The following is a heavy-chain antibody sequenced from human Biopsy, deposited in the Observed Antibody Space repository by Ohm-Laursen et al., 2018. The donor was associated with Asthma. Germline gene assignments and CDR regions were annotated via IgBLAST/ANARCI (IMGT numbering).Heavy chain of an antibody. CDR3: ARVQKSPGDRWFDP. CDR2: INPNGGAT. CDR1: GYTFIGYH. D-gene: IGHD7-27*01. V-gene: IGHV1-2*06. J-gene: IGHJ5*02. Sequence: SVKVSCKASGYTFIGYHLHWVRQAPGEGLEWMGRINPNGGATIYAQKFQGRVTMTRDTSISTAYMELSRLTSDDTAVYYCARVQKSPGDRWFDPWGQGTLVTVSS.